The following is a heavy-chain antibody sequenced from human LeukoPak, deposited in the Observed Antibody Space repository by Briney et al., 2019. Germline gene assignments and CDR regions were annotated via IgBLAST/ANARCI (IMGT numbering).Heavy chain of an antibody. Sequence: GGSLRLSCAASGFTFSSYAMNWVRQAPGKGLEWVSSISSSSSYIYYADSVKGRFTISRDNAKNSLYLQMNSLRAEDTAVYYCASTSWELPDYWGQGTLVTVSS. CDR1: GFTFSSYA. J-gene: IGHJ4*02. CDR2: ISSSSSYI. D-gene: IGHD1-26*01. CDR3: ASTSWELPDY. V-gene: IGHV3-21*01.